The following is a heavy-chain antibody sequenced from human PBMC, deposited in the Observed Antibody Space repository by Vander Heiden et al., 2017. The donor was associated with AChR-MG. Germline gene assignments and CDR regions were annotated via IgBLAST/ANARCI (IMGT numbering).Heavy chain of an antibody. Sequence: QVQLQESGPGLVKPSETLSLTCTVPGGSVSSGSYYWSWLRQPPGKGLEWIGYIYYSGSTNYNPSLKSRVTISVDTSKNQFSLKLSSVTAADTAVYYCARGARGYSYGWGQGTLVTVSS. D-gene: IGHD5-18*01. CDR3: ARGARGYSYG. CDR1: GGSVSSGSYY. V-gene: IGHV4-61*01. CDR2: IYYSGST. J-gene: IGHJ4*02.